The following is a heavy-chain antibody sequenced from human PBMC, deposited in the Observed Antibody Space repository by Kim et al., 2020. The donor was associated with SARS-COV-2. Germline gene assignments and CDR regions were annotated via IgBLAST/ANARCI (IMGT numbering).Heavy chain of an antibody. CDR3: ARDGQSGY. D-gene: IGHD1-26*01. CDR2: ISPLNGNT. V-gene: IGHV1-18*01. CDR1: GYTFTSYG. Sequence: ASVKVSCKASGYTFTSYGVTWVRQAPGQGLEWMGWISPLNGNTHYAQKFQDRVNMTTDTSTSTAYMELRSLTSADTAGYYCARDGQSGYWGQGTLVTV. J-gene: IGHJ4*02.